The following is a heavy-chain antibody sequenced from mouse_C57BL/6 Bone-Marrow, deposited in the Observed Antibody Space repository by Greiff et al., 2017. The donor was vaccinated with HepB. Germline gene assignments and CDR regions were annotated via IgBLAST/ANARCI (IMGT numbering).Heavy chain of an antibody. V-gene: IGHV1-9*01. J-gene: IGHJ4*01. Sequence: VQVVESGAELMKPGASVKLSCKATGYTFTGYWIEWVKQRPGHGLEWIGEILPGSGSTNYNEKFKGKATFTADTSSNTAYMQLSSLTTEDSAIYYCARGGYYYGSSYGYAMDYWGQGTSVTVSS. D-gene: IGHD1-1*01. CDR2: ILPGSGST. CDR3: ARGGYYYGSSYGYAMDY. CDR1: GYTFTGYW.